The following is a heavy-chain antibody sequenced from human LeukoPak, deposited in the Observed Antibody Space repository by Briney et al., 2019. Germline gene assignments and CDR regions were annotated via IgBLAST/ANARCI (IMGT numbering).Heavy chain of an antibody. V-gene: IGHV1-69*13. CDR1: GGTFSSYA. D-gene: IGHD5-24*01. Sequence: ASVKVSCKASGGTFSSYAISWVRQAPGQGLEWMGGIIPIFGTANYAQRFQGRVTITADESTSTAYMELSSLRSGDTAVYYCARLEDGYKTTDYWGQGTLVTVSS. CDR3: ARLEDGYKTTDY. CDR2: IIPIFGTA. J-gene: IGHJ4*02.